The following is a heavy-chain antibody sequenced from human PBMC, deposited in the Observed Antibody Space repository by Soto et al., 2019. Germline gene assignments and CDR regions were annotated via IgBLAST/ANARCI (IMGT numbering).Heavy chain of an antibody. CDR2: IYNSGTT. V-gene: IGHV4-31*03. Sequence: QVQLQESGPGLMKPSETLSLTCTVTGGSITRGGYYWSWIRQHPGKGLEWIGYIYNSGTTYYNPSRNSGVTISVDTSKDQFAVKRTSVTGADTAVYSCARDPAPWGQGALVSVSS. CDR1: GGSITRGGYY. CDR3: ARDPAP. J-gene: IGHJ4*02.